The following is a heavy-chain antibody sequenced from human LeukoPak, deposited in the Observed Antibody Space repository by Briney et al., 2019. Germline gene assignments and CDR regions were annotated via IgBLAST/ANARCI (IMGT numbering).Heavy chain of an antibody. J-gene: IGHJ4*02. CDR2: ISGSGSST. CDR3: AKRGTTMEKEGFDY. Sequence: GGSLRLSCAASGFTFSSYAMSWVRQAPGKGLEWVSAISGSGSSTYYADSVKGRFAISRDNSKNTLYLQMNSLRAEDTAVYYCAKRGTTMEKEGFDYWGQGTLVTVSS. V-gene: IGHV3-23*01. D-gene: IGHD5-18*01. CDR1: GFTFSSYA.